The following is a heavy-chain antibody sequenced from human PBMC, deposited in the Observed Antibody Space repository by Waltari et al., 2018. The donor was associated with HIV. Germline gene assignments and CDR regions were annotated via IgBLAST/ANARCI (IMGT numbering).Heavy chain of an antibody. CDR2: IYYSGST. CDR1: GGSISSSSYY. D-gene: IGHD6-19*01. Sequence: QLQLQESGPGLVKPSETLSLTCTVSGGSISSSSYYWGWIRQPPGKGLEWIGSIYYSGSTYYNPSLKSRVTISVDTSKNQFSLKLSSVTAADTAVYYCARRVAVADCFDYWGQGTLVTVSS. CDR3: ARRVAVADCFDY. J-gene: IGHJ4*02. V-gene: IGHV4-39*01.